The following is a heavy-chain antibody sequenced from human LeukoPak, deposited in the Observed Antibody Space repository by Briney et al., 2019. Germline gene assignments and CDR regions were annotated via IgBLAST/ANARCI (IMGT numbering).Heavy chain of an antibody. CDR1: GFTFSSYE. V-gene: IGHV3-48*03. D-gene: IGHD5-24*01. J-gene: IGHJ3*02. CDR3: ARATHRAGDAFDI. Sequence: PGGSLRLSCAASGFTFSSYEMNWVRQAPGKGLEWVSYISSSGSTIYYADSVKGRFTISRDNAKNSLYLQMNSLRSDDTAVYYCARATHRAGDAFDIWGQGTMVTVSS. CDR2: ISSSGSTI.